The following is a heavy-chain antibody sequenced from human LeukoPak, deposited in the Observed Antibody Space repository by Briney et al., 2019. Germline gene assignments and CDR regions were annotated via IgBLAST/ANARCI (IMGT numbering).Heavy chain of an antibody. Sequence: ASVKVSFKASGYTFTSYYMHWVRQAPGQGLEWMGIINPSGGSTSYAQKFQGRVTMTRDTSTSTVYMELSSLRSEDTAVYYCARGGYYYDSSGYYYEGEYYFDYWGQGTLVTVSS. CDR3: ARGGYYYDSSGYYYEGEYYFDY. V-gene: IGHV1-46*01. CDR2: INPSGGST. J-gene: IGHJ4*02. CDR1: GYTFTSYY. D-gene: IGHD3-22*01.